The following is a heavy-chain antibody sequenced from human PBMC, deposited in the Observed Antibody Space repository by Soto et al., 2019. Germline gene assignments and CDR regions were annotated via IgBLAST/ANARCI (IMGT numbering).Heavy chain of an antibody. V-gene: IGHV1-69*08. CDR3: ARDMDDILTGDY. CDR1: GGTFSSYT. D-gene: IGHD3-9*01. CDR2: IIPILGIA. J-gene: IGHJ4*02. Sequence: QVQLVQSGAEVKKPGSSVKVSCKASGGTFSSYTISWVRQAPGQGLEWMGRIIPILGIANYAQKFQGRVTITADKSTSTAYMELSSLRSEDTAVYYCARDMDDILTGDYWGQGTLVTVSS.